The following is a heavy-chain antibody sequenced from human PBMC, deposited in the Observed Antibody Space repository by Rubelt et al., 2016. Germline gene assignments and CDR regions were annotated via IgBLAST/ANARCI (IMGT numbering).Heavy chain of an antibody. D-gene: IGHD3/OR15-3a*01. CDR2: IHYTGST. V-gene: IGHV4-59*08. J-gene: IGHJ5*02. CDR1: GDSISTYF. Sequence: QVQLQESGPGLVKPSETLSLTCTVSGDSISTYFWNWIRQPPGKGLEWIGHIHYTGSTNYNPSLQSRVTISADTSKNQFSLRLVSVTAADTAVYYWARRVAGTGYSRENWFDPGGQGTLVTVSS. CDR3: ARRVAGTGYSRENWFDP.